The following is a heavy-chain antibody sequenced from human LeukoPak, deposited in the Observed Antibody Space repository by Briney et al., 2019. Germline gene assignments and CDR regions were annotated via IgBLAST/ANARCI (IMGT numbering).Heavy chain of an antibody. V-gene: IGHV4-4*07. Sequence: SETLSLTCTVSGGSISNYHWSWIRQPAGKGLEWIGQIHTSGSTNYNPSLKRRVTISVDTSKNQFSLKLSSVTAADTAVYYCARHMGLGYTYFYPYFDYWGQGTLVTVSS. D-gene: IGHD1-1*01. J-gene: IGHJ4*01. CDR2: IHTSGST. CDR3: ARHMGLGYTYFYPYFDY. CDR1: GGSISNYH.